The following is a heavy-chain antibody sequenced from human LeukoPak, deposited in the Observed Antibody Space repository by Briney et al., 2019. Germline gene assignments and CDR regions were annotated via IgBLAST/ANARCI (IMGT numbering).Heavy chain of an antibody. D-gene: IGHD5-18*01. Sequence: GGSLRLSGAASGFTFSSYAMHWVGQAPGKGLEGGAVISYGGSNKYYADSGKGRFTISRDKSTNTLYLQMNRLRAEDTAVCYCARTGGYSYGYRSYYYYYMDVWGKGTTVTVSS. CDR2: ISYGGSNK. J-gene: IGHJ6*03. CDR3: ARTGGYSYGYRSYYYYYMDV. V-gene: IGHV3-30*04. CDR1: GFTFSSYA.